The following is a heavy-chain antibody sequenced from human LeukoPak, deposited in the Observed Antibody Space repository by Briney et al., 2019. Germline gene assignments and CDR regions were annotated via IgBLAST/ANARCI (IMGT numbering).Heavy chain of an antibody. V-gene: IGHV4-4*07. Sequence: SETLSLTCTVSGGSISSYYWSWIRQPAGKGLEWIGRIYTSGSTNYNPSLKSRVTMSVDTSKNQFSLKLSSVTAADTAVYYCARPVSDYYDSSGYYDWFDPWGQGTLVTVSS. CDR1: GGSISSYY. CDR3: ARPVSDYYDSSGYYDWFDP. D-gene: IGHD3-22*01. J-gene: IGHJ5*02. CDR2: IYTSGST.